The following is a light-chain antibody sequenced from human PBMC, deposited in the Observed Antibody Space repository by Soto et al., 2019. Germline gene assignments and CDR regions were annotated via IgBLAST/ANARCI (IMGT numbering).Light chain of an antibody. CDR3: AAWDDTLRARV. CDR2: SND. Sequence: QSVLAQPPSASGTPGQRVTISCSGSNSNIGRNDVTWYQQVPGTAPQCLIYSNDQRPSGVPDRISGSRSGTSGSLAISGLQSGDEAEYYCAAWDDTLRARVFGGGTKLTVL. CDR1: NSNIGRND. J-gene: IGLJ2*01. V-gene: IGLV1-44*01.